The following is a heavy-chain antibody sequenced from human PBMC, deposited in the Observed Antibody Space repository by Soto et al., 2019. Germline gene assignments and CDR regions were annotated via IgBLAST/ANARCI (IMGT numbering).Heavy chain of an antibody. CDR3: ARGGHIAVVTASFDP. J-gene: IGHJ5*02. CDR2: IHPSGGGT. Sequence: GASVKVSCKPSGYTFNTYYLHWVRQAPGQALEWMGVIHPSGGGTTYAQKFLGRVTVTRDTSTSTVFMELSSLRSDDTAVYYCARGGHIAVVTASFDPWGQGTLVTVPS. V-gene: IGHV1-46*02. D-gene: IGHD2-21*02. CDR1: GYTFNTYY.